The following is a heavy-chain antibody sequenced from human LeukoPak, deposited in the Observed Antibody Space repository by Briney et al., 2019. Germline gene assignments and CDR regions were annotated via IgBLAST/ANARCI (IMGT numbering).Heavy chain of an antibody. CDR2: IYYSGST. CDR3: ARSDSGYDFPYFDY. Sequence: SETLSLTCTVSGGSISSSSYYWGWIRQPPGKGLEWIGSIYYSGSTYYNPSLKSRVTISVDTSKNQFSLKLSSVTAADTAVYYCARSDSGYDFPYFDYWGQGTLVTVSS. D-gene: IGHD5-12*01. J-gene: IGHJ4*02. V-gene: IGHV4-39*07. CDR1: GGSISSSSYY.